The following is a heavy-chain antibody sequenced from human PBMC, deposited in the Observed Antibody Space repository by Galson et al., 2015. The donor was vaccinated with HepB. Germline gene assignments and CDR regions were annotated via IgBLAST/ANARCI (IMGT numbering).Heavy chain of an antibody. D-gene: IGHD2-15*01. Sequence: PALVKPTQTLTLTCTFSGFSLTTIGAGVGWIRQPPGKALEWLALIYWDDKKLYSPSLKSRVTITKDTSKNQVVLTLSNMDPADTATYYCAHSRGRDCSGGRCSTNAFDIWGQGTMVTVSS. CDR2: IYWDDKK. V-gene: IGHV2-5*02. CDR1: GFSLTTIGAG. J-gene: IGHJ3*02. CDR3: AHSRGRDCSGGRCSTNAFDI.